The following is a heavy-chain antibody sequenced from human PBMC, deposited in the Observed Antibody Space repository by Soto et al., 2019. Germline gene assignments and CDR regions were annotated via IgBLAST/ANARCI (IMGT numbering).Heavy chain of an antibody. CDR2: VVPMYDSV. V-gene: IGHV1-69*06. CDR3: ASWRSYSGSYCFDY. D-gene: IGHD1-26*01. J-gene: IGHJ4*02. CDR1: GGAFNTYT. Sequence: SVKVSCKASGGAFNTYTINWLRQAPGRGLEWVGQVVPMYDSVNYAETFQGRVTITVDKSTNTAYMELTSLRSQDTALYFCASWRSYSGSYCFDYWGQGTLVTVSS.